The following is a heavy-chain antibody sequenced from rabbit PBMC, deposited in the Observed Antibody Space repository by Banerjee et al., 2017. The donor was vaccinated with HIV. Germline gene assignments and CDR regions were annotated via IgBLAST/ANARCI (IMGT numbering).Heavy chain of an antibody. D-gene: IGHD1-1*01. CDR2: IYSSSGST. Sequence: QEQLEESGGGLVKPGGTLTLTCTASGIDFSSYYYMCWVRQAPGKGLEWIACIYSSSGSTYYASWAKGRFTISKTSSTTVTLQMTSLTAADTATYFCARHVAATSSCGLWGQGTLVTVS. J-gene: IGHJ6*01. CDR3: ARHVAATSSCGL. CDR1: GIDFSSYYY. V-gene: IGHV1S45*01.